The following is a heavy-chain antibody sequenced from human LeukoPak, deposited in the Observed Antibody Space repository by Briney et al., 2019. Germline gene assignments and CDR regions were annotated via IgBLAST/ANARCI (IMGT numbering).Heavy chain of an antibody. D-gene: IGHD2-2*01. Sequence: GGSLRLSCAASGFTFSSYWMSWVRQAPGKGLEWVANIKQDGSEKYYVDSVKGRFTISRDNAKNSLYLQMNSLRAEDTAVYYCARVKVGIVVVPAAIDYYYYYMDVWGKGTTVTVSS. CDR2: IKQDGSEK. CDR3: ARVKVGIVVVPAAIDYYYYYMDV. V-gene: IGHV3-7*01. J-gene: IGHJ6*03. CDR1: GFTFSSYW.